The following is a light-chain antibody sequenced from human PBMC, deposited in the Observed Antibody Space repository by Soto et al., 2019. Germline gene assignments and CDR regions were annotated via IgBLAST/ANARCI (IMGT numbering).Light chain of an antibody. CDR2: DND. CDR3: AVWDDSLSGPV. V-gene: IGLV1-47*02. J-gene: IGLJ3*02. Sequence: QSVLTQPPSASGTPGQRVTISCSGRRSNIGSNSVYWYQQLPGTAPKLLIYDNDQRPSGVPDRFSGSKSGASASLAISGLRSEDEADYYCAVWDDSLSGPVFGGGTKVTVL. CDR1: RSNIGSNS.